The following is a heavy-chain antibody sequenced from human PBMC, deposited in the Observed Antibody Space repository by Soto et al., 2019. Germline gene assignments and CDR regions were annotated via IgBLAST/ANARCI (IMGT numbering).Heavy chain of an antibody. D-gene: IGHD2-21*02. CDR1: GFNFSNHW. Sequence: VHLVESGGGLVQPGGSLRLSCAASGFNFSNHWMHWVRQRPGEGLVWVSRITSDGKSKAYAESVKGRFAISRDNAKNTLYLQMNGLTAGDTAVYYCARESGDWPLNWFDPWGQGTLVTVSS. V-gene: IGHV3-74*01. J-gene: IGHJ5*02. CDR2: ITSDGKSK. CDR3: ARESGDWPLNWFDP.